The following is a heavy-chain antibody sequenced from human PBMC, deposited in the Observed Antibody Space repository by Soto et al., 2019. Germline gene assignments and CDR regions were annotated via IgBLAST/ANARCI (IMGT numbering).Heavy chain of an antibody. CDR1: GFTFYNYG. CDR2: IWPHGVIE. J-gene: IGHJ5*02. V-gene: IGHV3-33*06. D-gene: IGHD1-26*01. Sequence: QVQLVESGGGVVQPGRSLRLSCIASGFTFYNYGMHWVRQAPGKGLEWVAGIWPHGVIEHYPDSVKGRFTISRDNSRNTLYLQMNSLRAEDTAMYYCAKVGIVAATQMGWFDPWGQGTLVIVSS. CDR3: AKVGIVAATQMGWFDP.